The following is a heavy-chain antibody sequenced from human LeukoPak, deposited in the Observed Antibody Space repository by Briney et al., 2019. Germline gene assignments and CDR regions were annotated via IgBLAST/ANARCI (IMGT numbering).Heavy chain of an antibody. CDR1: GDSVSSGGYS. J-gene: IGHJ3*02. CDR2: IYHSGST. V-gene: IGHV4-30-2*01. CDR3: ASSLGVTMIVAEEGSDAFDI. Sequence: SQTLSLTCTVSGDSVSSGGYSWSWIRQPPGKGLEWIGEIYHSGSTNYNPSLKSRVTISVDKSKNQFSLKLSSVTAADTAVYYCASSLGVTMIVAEEGSDAFDIWGQGTMVTVSS. D-gene: IGHD3-22*01.